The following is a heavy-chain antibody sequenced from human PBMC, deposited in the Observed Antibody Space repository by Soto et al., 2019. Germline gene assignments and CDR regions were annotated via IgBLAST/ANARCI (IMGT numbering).Heavy chain of an antibody. D-gene: IGHD6-13*01. J-gene: IGHJ6*04. CDR2: IIPIFAPA. CDR3: AGTSWNYYYGMDV. CDR1: GVTFSSYT. Sequence: QVQLVQSGAEVKKSGSSVKVSCKASGVTFSSYTISWVRQAPGQGLEWMGGIIPIFAPANYAQKFQGRVTITADESTSTAYMELSRLRFEDTAVYYCAGTSWNYYYGMDVWGKGTTVTVSS. V-gene: IGHV1-69*01.